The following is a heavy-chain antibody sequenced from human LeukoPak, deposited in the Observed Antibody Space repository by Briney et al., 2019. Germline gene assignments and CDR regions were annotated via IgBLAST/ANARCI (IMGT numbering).Heavy chain of an antibody. V-gene: IGHV4-30-4*08. D-gene: IGHD2-2*01. Sequence: MPSETLSLTCTVSGGSISTDDYYWSWIRQPPGKGLEWIGYIYYSGSTYHNPSLKSRVTISVDTSKNQFSLKVNSVTAADTAMYYCARVVPATIAAYYYYYMDVWGKGTTVTVSS. CDR2: IYYSGST. CDR3: ARVVPATIAAYYYYYMDV. J-gene: IGHJ6*03. CDR1: GGSISTDDYY.